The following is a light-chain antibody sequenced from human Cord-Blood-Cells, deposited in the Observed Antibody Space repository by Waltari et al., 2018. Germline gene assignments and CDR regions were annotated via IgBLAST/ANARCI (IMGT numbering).Light chain of an antibody. Sequence: SYVLTQPPSVSVAPGKTARITCGGNNIVSKSVHWYQQKPGQAPVLVIYYDSDRPSGIPERFSGSNSGNTATLTISRVEAGDEADYYCQVWDSSSDHWVFGGGTKLTVL. CDR1: NIVSKS. CDR2: YDS. CDR3: QVWDSSSDHWV. V-gene: IGLV3-21*04. J-gene: IGLJ3*02.